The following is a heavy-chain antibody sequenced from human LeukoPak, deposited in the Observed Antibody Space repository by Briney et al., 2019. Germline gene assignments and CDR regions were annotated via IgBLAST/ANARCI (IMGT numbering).Heavy chain of an antibody. CDR2: LHISGST. Sequence: SETLSLTCTLFGGSISSYYWSWIRQPAGKGLEWVGRLHISGSTNYNPSLKSRATMSVDTSKNQFSLKLRSVTAADTALYFCARGHLADYGDYEGFEYWGQGTLVTVSS. D-gene: IGHD4-17*01. V-gene: IGHV4-4*07. CDR3: ARGHLADYGDYEGFEY. J-gene: IGHJ4*02. CDR1: GGSISSYY.